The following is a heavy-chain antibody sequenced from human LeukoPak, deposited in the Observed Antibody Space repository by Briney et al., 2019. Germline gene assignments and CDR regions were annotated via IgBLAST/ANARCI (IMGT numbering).Heavy chain of an antibody. CDR1: GYTFTGYY. CDR2: INPNSGGT. J-gene: IGHJ4*02. V-gene: IGHV1-2*02. D-gene: IGHD3-10*01. CDR3: ARVTMVRGVTRTYFDY. Sequence: ASVKVSCKASGYTFTGYYMHWVRQAPGQGFEWMGWINPNSGGTNYAQKFQGRVTITRDTSISTAYMELSRLRSDDTAVYYCARVTMVRGVTRTYFDYWGQGTLVTVSS.